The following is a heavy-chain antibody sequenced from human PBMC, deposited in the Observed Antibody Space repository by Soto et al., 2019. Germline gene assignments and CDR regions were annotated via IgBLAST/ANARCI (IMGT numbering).Heavy chain of an antibody. J-gene: IGHJ6*02. CDR1: GFTFYKYG. V-gene: IGHV3-30*18. Sequence: QVQLVESGGGVVQPGRSLRLSCAASGFTFYKYGMHWVRQAPGKGLEWVALISHDGSNKYYVDAVKGRFNIARDNSKNTVFLQMNSLRPEDTALYFCAKDDSNRWYNYYAMDVWGQGTTVTVSS. D-gene: IGHD3-22*01. CDR3: AKDDSNRWYNYYAMDV. CDR2: ISHDGSNK.